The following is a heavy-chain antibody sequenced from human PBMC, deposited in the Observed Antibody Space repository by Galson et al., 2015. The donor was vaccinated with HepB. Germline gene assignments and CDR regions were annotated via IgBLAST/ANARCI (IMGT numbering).Heavy chain of an antibody. V-gene: IGHV3-48*04. Sequence: SLRLSCAASGFTFSSYSMNWVRQAPGKGLEWVSYISSSSSTIYYADSVKGRFTISRVNAKNSLYLQMNSLRAEDTAVYYCARDQGYYGSGSYYPDAFDIWGQGTMVTVSS. J-gene: IGHJ3*02. CDR1: GFTFSSYS. D-gene: IGHD3-10*01. CDR2: ISSSSSTI. CDR3: ARDQGYYGSGSYYPDAFDI.